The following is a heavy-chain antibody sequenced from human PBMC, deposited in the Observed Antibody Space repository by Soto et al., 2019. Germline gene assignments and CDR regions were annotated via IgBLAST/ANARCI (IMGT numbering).Heavy chain of an antibody. CDR1: GGSFSGYY. CDR2: INYSGST. V-gene: IGHV4-34*01. Sequence: QVQLQQWGAGLLKPSETLSLTCAVYGGSFSGYYWSWLRQPPGKGPEWIGEINYSGSTKYNPSLESRVTISVDTSKNQFSLKLNSVSAADMAVYYCARTGGMDVWSQGATVTVSS. CDR3: ARTGGMDV. J-gene: IGHJ6*02.